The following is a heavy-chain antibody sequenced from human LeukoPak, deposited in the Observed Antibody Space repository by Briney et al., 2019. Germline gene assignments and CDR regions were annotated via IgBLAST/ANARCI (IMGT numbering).Heavy chain of an antibody. V-gene: IGHV1-18*01. CDR3: ARGIIGYYFDY. CDR1: GYTFTIYG. J-gene: IGHJ4*02. Sequence: ASVTVSCKTSGYTFTIYGISWVRQAPGQGLEWMGLISAYGNTNYAQNLQGRVTMTTDTSTSTAYMELRSLRSDDTAVYYCARGIIGYYFDYWGQGTLVTAST. CDR2: ISAYGNT. D-gene: IGHD2-15*01.